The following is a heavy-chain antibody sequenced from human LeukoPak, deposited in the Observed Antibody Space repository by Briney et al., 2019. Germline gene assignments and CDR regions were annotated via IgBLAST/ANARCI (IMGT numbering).Heavy chain of an antibody. D-gene: IGHD1-26*01. V-gene: IGHV1-69*13. Sequence: ASVKVSCKASGYTFTSYGISWVRQAPGQGLEWMGGIIPIFGTANYAQKFQGRVTITADESTSTAYMELSSLRSEDTAVYYCARVPGVGDYADAFDIWGQGTMVTVSS. J-gene: IGHJ3*02. CDR1: GYTFTSYG. CDR3: ARVPGVGDYADAFDI. CDR2: IIPIFGTA.